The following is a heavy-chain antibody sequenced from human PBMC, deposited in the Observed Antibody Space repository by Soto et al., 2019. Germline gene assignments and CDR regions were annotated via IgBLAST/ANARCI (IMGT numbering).Heavy chain of an antibody. CDR2: INAYNGDT. V-gene: IGHV1-18*01. Sequence: ASVKVSCKASGYTFTSYGISWVRQAPGQGLEWMGWINAYNGDTNYAQKVQGRVTMTTDTSTSTAYMEVRSLRSDDTAIYYCARGGSIDYFDSWGQGTLVTVSS. J-gene: IGHJ4*02. CDR3: ARGGSIDYFDS. D-gene: IGHD5-12*01. CDR1: GYTFTSYG.